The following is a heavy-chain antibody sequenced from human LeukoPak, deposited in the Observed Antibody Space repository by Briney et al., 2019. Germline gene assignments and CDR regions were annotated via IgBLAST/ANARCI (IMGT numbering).Heavy chain of an antibody. CDR2: IYHSGST. D-gene: IGHD3-3*01. J-gene: IGHJ4*02. Sequence: SETLSLTCTVSGYSISSGYYWGWIRQPPGKGLEWIGSIYHSGSTNYNSSLKSRVTISVDTSKNQFSLKLSSVTAADTAVYYCARGKYDFWSGYYGYWGQGILVTVSS. CDR3: ARGKYDFWSGYYGY. CDR1: GYSISSGYY. V-gene: IGHV4-38-2*02.